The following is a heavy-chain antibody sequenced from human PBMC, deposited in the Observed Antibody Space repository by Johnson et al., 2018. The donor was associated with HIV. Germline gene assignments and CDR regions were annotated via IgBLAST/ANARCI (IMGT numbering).Heavy chain of an antibody. D-gene: IGHD2-21*01. CDR3: AKVDCGGDTCAGYDPFDL. Sequence: EKLVESGGGVVQPGRSLRLSCAASGFTFSSYAMHWVRQASGKGLEWVGRIRSKANSYATAYAASVKGRFTISRDNAKYTVDLQMNSLRVEDTAVYYCAKVDCGGDTCAGYDPFDLWGQGTLVTVSS. CDR1: GFTFSSYA. J-gene: IGHJ3*01. CDR2: IRSKANSYAT. V-gene: IGHV3-73*01.